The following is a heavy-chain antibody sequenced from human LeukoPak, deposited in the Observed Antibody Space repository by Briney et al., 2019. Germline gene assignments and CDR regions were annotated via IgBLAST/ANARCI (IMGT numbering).Heavy chain of an antibody. CDR3: ARGPPRPPVVVTANDAFDI. CDR2: IWYDGSNK. J-gene: IGHJ3*02. Sequence: GGSLRLSCAASGFTFSSYGMHWVRQAPGKGLEWVAVIWYDGSNKYYADSVKGRFTISRDNSKNTLYLQMNSLRAEDTAVYYCARGPPRPPVVVTANDAFDIWGQGTIVTVSS. D-gene: IGHD2-21*02. CDR1: GFTFSSYG. V-gene: IGHV3-33*01.